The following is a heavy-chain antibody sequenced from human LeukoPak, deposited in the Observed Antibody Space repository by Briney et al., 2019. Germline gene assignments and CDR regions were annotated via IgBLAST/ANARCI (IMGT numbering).Heavy chain of an antibody. Sequence: GGSLRLSCTASGFTFGDYAMSWFRQAPGKGLEWVDFIRSKAYGGTTEYAASVKGRFTISRDDSKSIAYLQMNSLKTEDTAVYYCTGRYYYDSSGYYSFDYWGQGTLVTVSS. CDR1: GFTFGDYA. CDR2: IRSKAYGGTT. D-gene: IGHD3-22*01. J-gene: IGHJ4*02. V-gene: IGHV3-49*03. CDR3: TGRYYYDSSGYYSFDY.